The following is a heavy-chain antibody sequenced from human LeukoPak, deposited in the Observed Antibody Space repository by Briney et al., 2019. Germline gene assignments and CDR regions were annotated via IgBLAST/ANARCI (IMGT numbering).Heavy chain of an antibody. V-gene: IGHV3-53*01. CDR3: ANGMTTVSPFVFDY. J-gene: IGHJ4*02. CDR1: GFTVSSNY. CDR2: IYSGGST. Sequence: PRGSLRLSCAASGFTVSSNYMSWVRQAPGKGLEWVSVIYSGGSTYYADSVKGRFTISRDNSKNTLYLQMNSLRAEDTAVYYCANGMTTVSPFVFDYWGQGTLVTVSS. D-gene: IGHD4-17*01.